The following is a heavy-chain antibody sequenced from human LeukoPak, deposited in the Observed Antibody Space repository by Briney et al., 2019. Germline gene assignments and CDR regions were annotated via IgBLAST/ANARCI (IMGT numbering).Heavy chain of an antibody. CDR1: GFTFSSYS. D-gene: IGHD6-19*01. V-gene: IGHV3-21*01. Sequence: GGSLRLSCAASGFTFSSYSMNWVRQAPGKGLEWVSSISSSSSYIYYADSVKGRFTISRDNAKNSLYLQMNSLRAEDTAVYYCARSIESSGWSPTYYYYYMDVWGKGTTVTVSS. CDR2: ISSSSSYI. CDR3: ARSIESSGWSPTYYYYYMDV. J-gene: IGHJ6*03.